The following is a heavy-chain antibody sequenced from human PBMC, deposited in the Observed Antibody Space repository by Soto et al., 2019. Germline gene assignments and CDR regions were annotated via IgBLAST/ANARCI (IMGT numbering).Heavy chain of an antibody. CDR2: INHSGRT. D-gene: IGHD5-18*01. J-gene: IGHJ4*02. V-gene: IGHV4-34*01. CDR1: GGSFSGYY. CDR3: ARGGYSYDYGIDY. Sequence: LSLTCAVYGGSFSGYYWSWIRQPPGKGLESIGEINHSGRTKYNPSLKSRVTISGDTSKNQFSLKLTSVTAADTAVYYCARGGYSYDYGIDYWGQGTLVTVSS.